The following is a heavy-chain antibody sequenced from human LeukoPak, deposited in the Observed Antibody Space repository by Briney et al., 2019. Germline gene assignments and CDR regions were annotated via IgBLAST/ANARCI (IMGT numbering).Heavy chain of an antibody. CDR3: ARGKTSQNIVTRKTYNWFDP. D-gene: IGHD2/OR15-2a*01. Sequence: GGSLRLSYAASEFTFSSYNMNWVRQAPGKGLEWVSSISSSSDYIYYADSVKSRFTISRDNAKNSLYLQMKSLRAEDTAVYYCARGKTSQNIVTRKTYNWFDPWGQGTLVTVSS. CDR1: EFTFSSYN. CDR2: ISSSSDYI. V-gene: IGHV3-21*01. J-gene: IGHJ5*02.